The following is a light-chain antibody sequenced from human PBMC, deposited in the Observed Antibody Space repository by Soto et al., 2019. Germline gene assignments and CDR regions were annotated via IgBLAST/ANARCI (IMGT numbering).Light chain of an antibody. CDR1: QSVSKY. CDR2: DAS. V-gene: IGKV3-11*01. Sequence: EVVLTQSPGTLSLSPGERATLFCRASQSVSKYLAWYQQKPGQAPRLLIYDASNRATGIPARFSGSGSGTDFTLTISSLEPEDFAVYYCQQRSDWPPVTFGPGTKVDIK. CDR3: QQRSDWPPVT. J-gene: IGKJ3*01.